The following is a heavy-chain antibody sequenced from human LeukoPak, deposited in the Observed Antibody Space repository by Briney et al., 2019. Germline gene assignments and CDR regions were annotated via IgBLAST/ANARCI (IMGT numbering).Heavy chain of an antibody. CDR3: ARLKFYDSSGYAPGHYMDV. CDR2: FYPGVST. D-gene: IGHD3-22*01. V-gene: IGHV4-4*07. CDR1: GGPIYSYY. Sequence: SETLSLTCTVSGGPIYSYYWSWIRQTAGKGLEWISRFYPGVSTDYNTSLKSRVTMSVDTSKNQFALKLSTVTAADTAVYYCARLKFYDSSGYAPGHYMDVWGKGTTVTVSS. J-gene: IGHJ6*03.